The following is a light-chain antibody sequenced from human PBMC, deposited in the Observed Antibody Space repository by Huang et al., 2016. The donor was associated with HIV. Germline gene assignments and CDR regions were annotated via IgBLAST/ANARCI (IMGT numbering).Light chain of an antibody. CDR1: QSIDSY. Sequence: DIQMTQSPSTLSASVGDRFPITCRASQSIDSYLAWYQQKPGEAPKLLIYDASSLDSGVPSRFSGSGSGTEFTLTISSLQPDNFATYYCQQYHSYPGTFGQGTKVEIK. CDR2: DAS. J-gene: IGKJ1*01. CDR3: QQYHSYPGT. V-gene: IGKV1-5*01.